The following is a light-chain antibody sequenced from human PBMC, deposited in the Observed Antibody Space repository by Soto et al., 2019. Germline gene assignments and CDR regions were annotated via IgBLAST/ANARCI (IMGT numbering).Light chain of an antibody. V-gene: IGKV3-11*01. J-gene: IGKJ1*01. CDR2: DAS. CDR1: QSVSSY. CDR3: QHRKNWPWT. Sequence: EIVLTQSPATLSLSPGERATLSCRASQSVSSYLAWYQQKPGQAPRLLIYDASSRATGIPARFSGSGSGTDFTLTISSLEPEDFAVYYCQHRKNWPWTFGQGTKVEMK.